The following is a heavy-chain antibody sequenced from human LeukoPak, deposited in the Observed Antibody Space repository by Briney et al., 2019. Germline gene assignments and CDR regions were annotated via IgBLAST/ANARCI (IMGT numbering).Heavy chain of an antibody. J-gene: IGHJ4*02. CDR1: GYTFTSSY. Sequence: ASVKVSCTASGYTFTSSYINWVRQAPGQGLEWMGWISAHNGKTSYAQKFQGRVTMTTDSSTNTAYMDLTSLRSDDTAVYYCARGGTYYPCIDYWGQGTLVTVSS. CDR3: ARGGTYYPCIDY. D-gene: IGHD1-26*01. V-gene: IGHV1-18*01. CDR2: ISAHNGKT.